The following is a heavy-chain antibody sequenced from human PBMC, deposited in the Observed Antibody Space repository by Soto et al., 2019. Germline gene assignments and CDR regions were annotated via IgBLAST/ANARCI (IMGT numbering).Heavy chain of an antibody. Sequence: PGGSLRLSCAASGFTFSSYGMNWVRQAPGKGLEWVSAISGCGVSTYYADSVKGRFTISRENTKNTLYLQMDSLRAEDTAVYYCAKAFAPVRGVLIYYFDYWGQGTLVTVSS. V-gene: IGHV3-23*01. J-gene: IGHJ4*02. CDR3: AKAFAPVRGVLIYYFDY. CDR1: GFTFSSYG. CDR2: ISGCGVST. D-gene: IGHD3-10*01.